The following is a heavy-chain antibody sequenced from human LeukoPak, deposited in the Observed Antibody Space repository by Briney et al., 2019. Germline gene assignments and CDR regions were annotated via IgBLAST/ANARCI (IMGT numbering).Heavy chain of an antibody. Sequence: GGSLRLSCAVSGFTLTNHGVSWVRQAPGKGLEWVSVITGTGGRYYGDSVKGRFILSRDNSKNTLYLQMNSLRAEDTAVYYCAKDLGSHFDYWGQGTLVTVSS. V-gene: IGHV3-23*01. CDR1: GFTLTNHG. CDR2: ITGTGGR. D-gene: IGHD7-27*01. CDR3: AKDLGSHFDY. J-gene: IGHJ4*02.